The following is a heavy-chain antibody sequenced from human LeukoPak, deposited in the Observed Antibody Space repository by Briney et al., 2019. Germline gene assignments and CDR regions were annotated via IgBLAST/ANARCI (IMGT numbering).Heavy chain of an antibody. CDR2: ISGRSDNT. Sequence: GGSLRLSCAASGFIFSNYAMYWVRQAPGKGLEWVSAISGRSDNTYYADSVKGRFTLSRDSSKNTLYLQMNSLRADDTAVYYCAKWGDYDVLTGYYVSDFWGQGTLVTVSS. CDR1: GFIFSNYA. J-gene: IGHJ4*02. D-gene: IGHD3-9*01. V-gene: IGHV3-23*01. CDR3: AKWGDYDVLTGYYVSDF.